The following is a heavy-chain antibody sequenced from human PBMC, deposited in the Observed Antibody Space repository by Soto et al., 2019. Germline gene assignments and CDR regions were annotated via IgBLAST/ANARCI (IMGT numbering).Heavy chain of an antibody. CDR2: INSGGTVA. CDR3: AISTGGFGGLIVVPSDY. V-gene: IGHV3-23*01. CDR1: GFTYESYA. D-gene: IGHD3-16*02. J-gene: IGHJ4*02. Sequence: EVQLLESGGGLVQPGGSLRLSCAASGFTYESYAMSWVRQAPGKGLEWVSGINSGGTVAHYADSVKGRFAISRDNSKNTLSLEMNSLRVDDTGLYYCAISTGGFGGLIVVPSDYWGQGTLVTVSS.